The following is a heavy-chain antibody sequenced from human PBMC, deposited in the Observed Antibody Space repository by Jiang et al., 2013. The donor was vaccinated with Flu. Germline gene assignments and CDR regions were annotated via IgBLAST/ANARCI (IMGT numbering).Heavy chain of an antibody. D-gene: IGHD3-9*01. V-gene: IGHV4-59*08. J-gene: IGHJ6*02. CDR1: GGSISSYY. CDR2: IYYSGST. Sequence: LLKPSETLSLTCTVSGGSISSYYWSWIRQPPGKGLEWIGYIYYSGSTNYNPSLKSRVTISVDTSKNQFSLKLSSVTAADTAVYYCARLPYYDILTGYYGMDVWGQGTTVTVSS. CDR3: ARLPYYDILTGYYGMDV.